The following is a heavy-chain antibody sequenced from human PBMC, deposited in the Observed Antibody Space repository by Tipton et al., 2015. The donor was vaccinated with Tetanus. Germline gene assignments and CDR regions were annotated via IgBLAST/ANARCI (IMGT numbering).Heavy chain of an antibody. CDR3: ERSKGGTREYYAIKD. Sequence: TLSLTCTVSGGSVRSGDYSWNWIRQPPGKGLEWLAYVSYSGRTNSNYSLKSRITISQDTSKNQFSLRLTSVTAADTAVYYCERSKGGTREYYAIKDWGQGALVTVSS. CDR2: VSYSGRT. J-gene: IGHJ4*02. CDR1: GGSVRSGDYS. D-gene: IGHD3-3*01. V-gene: IGHV4-61*08.